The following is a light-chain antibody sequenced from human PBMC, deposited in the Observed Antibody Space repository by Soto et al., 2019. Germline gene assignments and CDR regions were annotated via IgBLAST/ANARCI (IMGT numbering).Light chain of an antibody. V-gene: IGKV3-11*01. CDR1: QSVSSY. Sequence: EIVLTQSPATLSLSPGEGATLSCRSSQSVSSYLAWYQQKPGQAPRLLIYDASNRATGIPARFSGSGSGTDFTLTISSLEPEDFAVYYCKQRHTFGQGTRLEIK. CDR2: DAS. J-gene: IGKJ5*01. CDR3: KQRHT.